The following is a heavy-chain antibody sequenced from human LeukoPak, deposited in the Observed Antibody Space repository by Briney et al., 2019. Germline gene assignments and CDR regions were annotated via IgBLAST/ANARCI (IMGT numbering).Heavy chain of an antibody. CDR1: GASISSSRYF. CDR3: ARSSKIFGHFDY. V-gene: IGHV4-39*01. Sequence: SETLSLTCTVSGASISSSRYFWGWIRQPPGKGLEWIGSISYSGTTYYNPSLKSRVTISVDTSRNQFSLKLSSVTAPDTAVYYCARSSKIFGHFDYWGQGTLVAVSS. D-gene: IGHD3-3*01. CDR2: ISYSGTT. J-gene: IGHJ4*02.